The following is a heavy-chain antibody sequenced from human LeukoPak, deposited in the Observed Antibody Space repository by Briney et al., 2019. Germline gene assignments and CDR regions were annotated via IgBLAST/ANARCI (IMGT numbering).Heavy chain of an antibody. CDR1: GYTFTSYG. Sequence: ASVKVSCKASGYTFTSYGISWVRQAPGQGLEWMRWISAYNGNTNYAQKLQGRVTMTTDTSTSTAYMELRSLRSDDTAVYYCARESRVLRYFAPPPWYFDYWGQGTLVTVSS. CDR2: ISAYNGNT. V-gene: IGHV1-18*01. J-gene: IGHJ4*02. D-gene: IGHD3-9*01. CDR3: ARESRVLRYFAPPPWYFDY.